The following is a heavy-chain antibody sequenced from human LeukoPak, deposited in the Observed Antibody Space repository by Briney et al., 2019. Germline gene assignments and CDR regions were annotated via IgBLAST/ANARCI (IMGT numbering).Heavy chain of an antibody. CDR2: INPSGGST. V-gene: IGHV1-46*01. J-gene: IGHJ6*02. CDR1: GYTFTSYY. D-gene: IGHD6-13*01. Sequence: ASVKVSCKASGYTFTSYYMHWVRQAPGQGLEWMGIINPSGGSTSYAQKLQGRVTMTTDTSTSTAYMELRSLRSDDTAVYYCARYRYSSSWYTNIYYYYGMDVWGQGTTVTVSS. CDR3: ARYRYSSSWYTNIYYYYGMDV.